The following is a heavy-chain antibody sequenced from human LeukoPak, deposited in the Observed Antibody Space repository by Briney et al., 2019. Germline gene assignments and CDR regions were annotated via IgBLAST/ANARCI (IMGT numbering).Heavy chain of an antibody. CDR1: GYTFTVYS. J-gene: IGHJ4*02. Sequence: ASVKVSCKASGYTFTVYSINWLRQAPGQGLEWMGWITTSTGKPTYAQGFTGRFVFSLDTSVSTTYLHINSLKAEDTAVYYCARDASMINFDYWGQGSLVTVSS. D-gene: IGHD3-16*01. V-gene: IGHV7-4-1*02. CDR2: ITTSTGKP. CDR3: ARDASMINFDY.